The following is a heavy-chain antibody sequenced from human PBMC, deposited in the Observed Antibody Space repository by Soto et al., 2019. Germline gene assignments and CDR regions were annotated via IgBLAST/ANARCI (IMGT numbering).Heavy chain of an antibody. V-gene: IGHV3-33*01. CDR2: IWYDGSNK. D-gene: IGHD3-10*01. CDR3: ASDGGDYYGSGYDY. J-gene: IGHJ4*02. CDR1: GFTFSNYG. Sequence: QVQLVESGGGVVQPGRSLRLSCAASGFTFSNYGMHWVRQAPGKGLEWVAVIWYDGSNKYYADSVKGRFTISRDNSKNTRYLQMNSLRAEDTAVYYCASDGGDYYGSGYDYWGQGTLVTVSS.